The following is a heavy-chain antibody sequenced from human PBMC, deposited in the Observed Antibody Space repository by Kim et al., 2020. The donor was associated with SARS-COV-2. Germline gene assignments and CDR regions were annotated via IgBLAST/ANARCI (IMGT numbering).Heavy chain of an antibody. CDR2: INHSGST. V-gene: IGHV4-34*01. CDR1: GGSFSGYY. Sequence: SETLSLTCAVYGGSFSGYYWSWIRQPPGKGLEWIGEINHSGSTNYNPSLKSRVTISVDTSKNQFSLKLSSVTAADTAVYYCARGWPEGGVHSSSQTPFDYWGQGTLVTVSS. D-gene: IGHD6-6*01. CDR3: ARGWPEGGVHSSSQTPFDY. J-gene: IGHJ4*02.